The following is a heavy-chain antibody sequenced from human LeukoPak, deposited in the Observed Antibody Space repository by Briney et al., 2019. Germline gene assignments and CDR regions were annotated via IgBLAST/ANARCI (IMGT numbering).Heavy chain of an antibody. J-gene: IGHJ3*01. CDR1: GVTCSTYT. CDR3: ARGDTLSDLNAFDL. CDR2: ITVSSST. V-gene: IGHV3-48*02. Sequence: PGGSLRLSCAASGVTCSTYTMNWVRQAPGKGLEWLSYITVSSSTYYADSVQGRFTISRDNAKNSLYLQMNSLRDEDTAVYYCARGDTLSDLNAFDLWGQGTMVTVSS.